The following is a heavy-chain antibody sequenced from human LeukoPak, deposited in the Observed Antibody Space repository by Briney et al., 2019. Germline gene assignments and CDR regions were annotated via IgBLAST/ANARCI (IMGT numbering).Heavy chain of an antibody. J-gene: IGHJ6*03. Sequence: KPSETLSLTCTVSGGSISSYYWSWIRQPPGKGLEWIGYIYYSGSTNYNPSLKSRVTISVDTSKNQFSLKLSSVTAADTAVYYCARVKYYDFWSANTYYMDVWGKGTTVTVSS. CDR1: GGSISSYY. V-gene: IGHV4-59*12. D-gene: IGHD3-3*01. CDR3: ARVKYYDFWSANTYYMDV. CDR2: IYYSGST.